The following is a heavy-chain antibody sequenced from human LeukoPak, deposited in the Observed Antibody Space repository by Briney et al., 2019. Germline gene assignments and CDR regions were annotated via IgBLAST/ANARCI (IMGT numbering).Heavy chain of an antibody. D-gene: IGHD1-26*01. Sequence: GGSLRLSSAGAGLIFSNHAMSWVPQAPGKGLEWVSVISGSGDNTYYADSVKGRFTVSRDNSKSTLYLQMNSLRADDTAVYYCAKGCSGIYCLGYYYLDVWGKGTTVTVSS. CDR3: AKGCSGIYCLGYYYLDV. CDR1: GLIFSNHA. V-gene: IGHV3-23*01. J-gene: IGHJ6*03. CDR2: ISGSGDNT.